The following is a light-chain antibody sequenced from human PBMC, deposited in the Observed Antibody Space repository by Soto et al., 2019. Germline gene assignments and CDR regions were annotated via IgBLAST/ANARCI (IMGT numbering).Light chain of an antibody. J-gene: IGLJ1*01. Sequence: SYELTQPPSVSVSPGQTASITCSGDKLGDKYACWYQQKPGQSPVLVIYQDSKRPSGIPERFSGSNSGKTATLTISGTQAMDEADSYCQAWDSSPYVFGTGTKLTVL. V-gene: IGLV3-1*01. CDR1: KLGDKY. CDR2: QDS. CDR3: QAWDSSPYV.